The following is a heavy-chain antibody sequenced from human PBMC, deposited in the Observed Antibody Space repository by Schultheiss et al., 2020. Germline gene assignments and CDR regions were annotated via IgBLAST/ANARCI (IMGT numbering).Heavy chain of an antibody. CDR3: ARVEGGSPYNFDY. D-gene: IGHD3-16*01. V-gene: IGHV5-51*01. CDR2: IYPDDSGI. J-gene: IGHJ4*02. Sequence: KVSCKGSGYSFTSYWIGWVRQMPGKGLEWMGIIYPDDSGIRYSPSFQGQVTISADKSISTAYLQWSSLKASDSAMYYCARVEGGSPYNFDYWGQGTLVTVSS. CDR1: GYSFTSYW.